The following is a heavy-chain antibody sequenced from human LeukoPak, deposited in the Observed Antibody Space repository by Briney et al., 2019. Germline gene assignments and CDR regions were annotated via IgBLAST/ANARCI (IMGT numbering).Heavy chain of an antibody. D-gene: IGHD3-10*01. CDR1: GFTFDNYA. CDR2: IASNSGNT. Sequence: GRSLRLSCAASGFTFDNYAMHWVRQAPGKGLEWVSGIASNSGNTGFADSVKGRFTISRDNAENSLYLQMNSLTPEDTAFYAKDMNSYGSGSSYNPWGPFDSWGQGTLVTVSS. V-gene: IGHV3-9*01. J-gene: IGHJ4*02. CDR3: DMNSYGSGSSYNPWGPFDS.